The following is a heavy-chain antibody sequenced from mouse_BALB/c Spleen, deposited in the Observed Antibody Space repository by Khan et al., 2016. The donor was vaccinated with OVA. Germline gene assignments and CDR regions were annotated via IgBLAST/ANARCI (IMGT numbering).Heavy chain of an antibody. CDR1: GYSFTDFA. CDR2: ISTYYGAA. D-gene: IGHD1-3*01. CDR3: ARGSGNSRFAY. J-gene: IGHJ3*01. V-gene: IGHV1S137*01. Sequence: QVQLQQSGAELVRPGVSVRISCKGSGYSFTDFAMHWVKQSHAKSLEWIGVISTYYGAADYNQKLRGKATMTVDKSSSTAYMELARLTSEDSAIYYCARGSGNSRFAYWGQGTLVTVSA.